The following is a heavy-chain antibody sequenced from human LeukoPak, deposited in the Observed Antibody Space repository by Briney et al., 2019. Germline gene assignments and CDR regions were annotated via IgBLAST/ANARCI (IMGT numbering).Heavy chain of an antibody. CDR1: GFTFDDYG. V-gene: IGHV3-9*01. D-gene: IGHD6-13*01. CDR2: ISGNSGSI. Sequence: GGSLRLSCAASGFTFDDYGMHWVRQAPGKGLEWVSGISGNSGSIGYADSVKGRFTISRDNAKNSLYLQMNSLRAEDTALYYCATSSSSWYLGEYFQRWGQGTLVTVSS. CDR3: ATSSSSWYLGEYFQR. J-gene: IGHJ1*01.